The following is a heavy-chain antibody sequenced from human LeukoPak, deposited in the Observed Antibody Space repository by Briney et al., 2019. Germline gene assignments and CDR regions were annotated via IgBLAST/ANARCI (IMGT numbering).Heavy chain of an antibody. V-gene: IGHV1-2*02. Sequence: ASVKVSCKASGYTFTGYYMHWVRQAPGQGLERMGWINPNSGGTNYAQKFQGRVTMTRDTSISTAYMELSRLRSDDTAVYYCARVVRITMVRGALNWFDPWGQGTLVTVSS. CDR1: GYTFTGYY. J-gene: IGHJ5*02. D-gene: IGHD3-10*01. CDR2: INPNSGGT. CDR3: ARVVRITMVRGALNWFDP.